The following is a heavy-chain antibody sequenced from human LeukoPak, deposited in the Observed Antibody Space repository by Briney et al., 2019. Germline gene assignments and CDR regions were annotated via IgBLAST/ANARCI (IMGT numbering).Heavy chain of an antibody. J-gene: IGHJ4*02. Sequence: GASVKVSCKASGGTFSSYAISWVRQAPGQGLEWMGGIIPIFGTANYAQKFQGRVTITADESTSTAYMELSSLRSEDTAVYYCASSFGPGGNYYDSSGYSNQFDYWGQGTLVTVSS. CDR3: ASSFGPGGNYYDSSGYSNQFDY. CDR1: GGTFSSYA. D-gene: IGHD3-22*01. CDR2: IIPIFGTA. V-gene: IGHV1-69*13.